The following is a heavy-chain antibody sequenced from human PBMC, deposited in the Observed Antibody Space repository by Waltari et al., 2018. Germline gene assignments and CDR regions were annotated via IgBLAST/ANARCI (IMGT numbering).Heavy chain of an antibody. V-gene: IGHV3-23*03. D-gene: IGHD6-13*01. Sequence: EVQLLESGGGLVQPGGSLRLSCAASGFTFSSYAMGWVRPDPGTGLEWVPVIYSGGSIYYADAGKGRFTISRDNSKNTLYLQMNSLRAEDTAVYYCAKEAAAVDYWGQGTLVTVSS. CDR1: GFTFSSYA. CDR2: IYSGGSI. CDR3: AKEAAAVDY. J-gene: IGHJ4*02.